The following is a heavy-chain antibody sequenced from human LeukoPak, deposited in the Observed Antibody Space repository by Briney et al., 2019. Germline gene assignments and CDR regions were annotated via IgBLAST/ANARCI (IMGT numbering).Heavy chain of an antibody. D-gene: IGHD2-21*01. V-gene: IGHV4-34*01. CDR2: IDHTGNT. J-gene: IGHJ4*02. CDR3: ARHSPGSRGVDY. Sequence: SETLSLTCAVHGGSFSGYYWIWIRQPPGKGLGWIGEIDHTGNTQYNPSLKSRVTISIDTSKNQFSLYLTSVTAADTAMYYCARHSPGSRGVDYWGQETLVTVSS. CDR1: GGSFSGYY.